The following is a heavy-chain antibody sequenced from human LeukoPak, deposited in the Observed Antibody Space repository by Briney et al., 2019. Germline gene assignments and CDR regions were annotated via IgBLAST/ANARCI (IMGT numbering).Heavy chain of an antibody. D-gene: IGHD3-22*01. V-gene: IGHV4-61*01. CDR2: IYYNGST. CDR3: AREITPCYDSSGYYRDGYYFDY. Sequence: PSETLSLTCTVSGGSVSSGRYYWSWIRQPPGKGLEWIGYIYYNGSTNYNPSLKSRVTISVDASKNQFSLKLSSVTAADTAVYYCAREITPCYDSSGYYRDGYYFDYWGQGTLVTVSS. CDR1: GGSVSSGRYY. J-gene: IGHJ4*02.